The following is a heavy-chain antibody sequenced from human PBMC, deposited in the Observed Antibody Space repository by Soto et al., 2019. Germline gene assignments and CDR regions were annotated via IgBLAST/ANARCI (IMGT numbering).Heavy chain of an antibody. D-gene: IGHD3-10*01. V-gene: IGHV3-53*01. CDR3: ARRFGSGSYFAQYYYYGMDV. J-gene: IGHJ6*02. Sequence: SCKASGGTFSSDAVSWVRQAPGKGLEWVSVIYSGGSTYYADSVKGRFTISRDNSKNTLYLQMNSLRAEDTAVYYCARRFGSGSYFAQYYYYGMDVWGQGTTVTVSS. CDR1: GGTFSSDA. CDR2: IYSGGST.